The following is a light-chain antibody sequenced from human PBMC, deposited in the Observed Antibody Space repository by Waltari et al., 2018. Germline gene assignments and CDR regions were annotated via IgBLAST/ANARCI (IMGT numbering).Light chain of an antibody. CDR1: RLGDKV. J-gene: IGLJ3*02. Sequence: SYELTQPPSVSVSPGKTVSITCSGDRLGDKVASWYQQKPGQSPVMVIYQDTQRPSGIPARFSGSNSGNTATLTISGTQIMDEADYYCQTWDGSTAVFGGGTKVTVL. V-gene: IGLV3-1*01. CDR2: QDT. CDR3: QTWDGSTAV.